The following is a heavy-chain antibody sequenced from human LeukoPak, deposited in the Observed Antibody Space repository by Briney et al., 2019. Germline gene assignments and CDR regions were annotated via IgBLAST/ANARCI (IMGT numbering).Heavy chain of an antibody. J-gene: IGHJ4*02. CDR3: ARGKNTAMVDY. CDR2: IYSGGST. Sequence: GGSLRLSCAASGFTVSSNYMSWVRQAPGKGLEWVSVIYSGGSTYYADSVKGRFTISRDNSKNTLYLQMNSLRAEDAAVYYCARGKNTAMVDYWGQGTLVTVSS. V-gene: IGHV3-53*01. D-gene: IGHD5-18*01. CDR1: GFTVSSNY.